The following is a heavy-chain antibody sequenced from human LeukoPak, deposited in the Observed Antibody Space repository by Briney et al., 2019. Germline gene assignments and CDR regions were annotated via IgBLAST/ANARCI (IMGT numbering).Heavy chain of an antibody. CDR3: ARHYSSDPFDY. CDR2: IDYSGST. V-gene: IGHV4-59*08. J-gene: IGHJ4*02. D-gene: IGHD2-21*01. CDR1: GASISSYY. Sequence: SETLSLTCSVSGASISSYYWSWIRQPPGKGLEWIGYIDYSGSTNYSPSLKSRVTISADTSKNQFSLKLTSLTAADTALYFCARHYSSDPFDYWGQGALVTVSS.